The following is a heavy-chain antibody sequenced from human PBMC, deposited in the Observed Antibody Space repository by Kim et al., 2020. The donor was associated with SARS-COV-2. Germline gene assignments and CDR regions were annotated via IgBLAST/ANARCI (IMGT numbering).Heavy chain of an antibody. J-gene: IGHJ6*02. D-gene: IGHD3-9*01. V-gene: IGHV3-30*18. CDR3: AKGGAGDYYDILTGYYMGGVSNGMDV. CDR1: GFTFSSYG. CDR2: ISYDGSNK. Sequence: GGSLRLSCAASGFTFSSYGMHWVRQAPGKGLEWVAVISYDGSNKYYADSVKGRFTISRDNSKNTLYLQMNSLRAEDTAVYYCAKGGAGDYYDILTGYYMGGVSNGMDVWGQGTTVTVSS.